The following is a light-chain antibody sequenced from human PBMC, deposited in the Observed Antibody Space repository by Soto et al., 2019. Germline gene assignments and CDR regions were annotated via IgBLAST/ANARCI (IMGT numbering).Light chain of an antibody. Sequence: QSVLTQPPSASGAPGQRATFSCSGSSSNIGNSYVYWYQQLPGTAPKLLIYRNNQRPSGVPDRFSGSKSGASASLAISGLRSEDEADYYCAAWDDSLSGVVFGGGTKLTVL. CDR1: SSNIGNSY. CDR2: RNN. V-gene: IGLV1-47*01. CDR3: AAWDDSLSGVV. J-gene: IGLJ2*01.